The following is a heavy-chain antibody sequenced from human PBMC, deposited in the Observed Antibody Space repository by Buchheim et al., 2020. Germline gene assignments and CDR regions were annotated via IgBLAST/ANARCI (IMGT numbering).Heavy chain of an antibody. D-gene: IGHD3-22*01. J-gene: IGHJ4*02. CDR3: SRRYDSSGTAFDY. CDR1: GGSISSSNW. Sequence: LVKPSGPLSLTCAVSGGSISSSNWWSWVRQPPGKGLEWIGEIYHSGSTNYNPSIKSRVTISVDKSKKQFSLMLTSVTAAATAVYYCSRRYDSSGTAFDYWGQGTL. CDR2: IYHSGST. V-gene: IGHV4-4*02.